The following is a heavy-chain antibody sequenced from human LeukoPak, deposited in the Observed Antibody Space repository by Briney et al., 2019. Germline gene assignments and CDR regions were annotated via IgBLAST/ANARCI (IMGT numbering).Heavy chain of an antibody. CDR1: GFSFGDYA. V-gene: IGHV3-49*03. D-gene: IGHD3-9*01. CDR2: IRSKAYGGTT. CDR3: TRVSHDILTGYSLGY. Sequence: GGPLRLSCTTSGFSFGDYAMSWFRQAPGKGLQWVGFIRSKAYGGTTEYAASVKGRFIISRDDSKSIAYLQMNSLKTEDTAVYYCTRVSHDILTGYSLGYWGQGTLVTVSS. J-gene: IGHJ4*02.